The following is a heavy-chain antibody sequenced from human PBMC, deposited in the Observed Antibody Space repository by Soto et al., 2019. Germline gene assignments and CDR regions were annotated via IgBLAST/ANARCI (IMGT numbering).Heavy chain of an antibody. Sequence: QVQLQESGPGLVKPSETLSLTCTVSGGSISNYYWTWIRQPPGKGLEWIGYIHYSESTNYNPSLMSRVTISVDTSKNQFSLKLSSVTAADTAVYYCARGAWYSYGSYYAYDMDVWGQGTTVTVSS. CDR1: GGSISNYY. V-gene: IGHV4-59*08. CDR3: ARGAWYSYGSYYAYDMDV. CDR2: IHYSEST. D-gene: IGHD5-18*01. J-gene: IGHJ6*02.